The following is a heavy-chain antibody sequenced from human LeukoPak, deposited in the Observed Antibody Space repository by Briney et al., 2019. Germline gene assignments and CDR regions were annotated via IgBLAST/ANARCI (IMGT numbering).Heavy chain of an antibody. CDR2: IRYDGSNK. D-gene: IGHD3-3*01. CDR3: AKDVRNVLRFLEWRPAYYMDV. Sequence: GGSLRLSCAASGFTFSSYGMHWVRQAAGKGLEWVAFIRYDGSNKYYADSVKGRFTISRDNSKNTLYLQMNSLRAEDTAVYYCAKDVRNVLRFLEWRPAYYMDVWGKGTTVTVSS. CDR1: GFTFSSYG. V-gene: IGHV3-30*02. J-gene: IGHJ6*03.